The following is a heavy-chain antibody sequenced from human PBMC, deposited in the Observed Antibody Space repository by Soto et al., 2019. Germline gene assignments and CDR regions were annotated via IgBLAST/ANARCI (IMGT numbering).Heavy chain of an antibody. CDR2: IIPIVGTA. V-gene: IGHV1-69*06. J-gene: IGHJ4*02. Sequence: SVKVSCRASGGTFSSYAISWVRQAPGEGREWMGGIIPIVGTANDGQKFQGRVTITADTSASTAYRELSSLRSEDTAVYYCARGTCSGGRCYSFHFDYWGQGTLVTVSS. CDR3: ARGTCSGGRCYSFHFDY. CDR1: GGTFSSYA. D-gene: IGHD2-15*01.